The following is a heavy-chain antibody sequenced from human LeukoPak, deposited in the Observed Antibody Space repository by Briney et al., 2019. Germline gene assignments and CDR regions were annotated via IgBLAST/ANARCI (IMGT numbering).Heavy chain of an antibody. V-gene: IGHV4-39*01. CDR2: IYYSGST. CDR1: GGSISSTTYY. CDR3: VRGSTLRHYQY. Sequence: SETLTLTCTVSGGSISSTTYYWGWIRRPPGKGLEWIGSIYYSGSTYYNPSLKSRVTVSVDTSKNQFSLKLSSVTAADTAVYYCVRGSTLRHYQYWGQGTLVTVSS. D-gene: IGHD2-21*01. J-gene: IGHJ4*02.